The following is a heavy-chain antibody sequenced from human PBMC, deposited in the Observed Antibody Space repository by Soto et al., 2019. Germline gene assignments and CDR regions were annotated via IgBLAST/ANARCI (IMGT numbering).Heavy chain of an antibody. J-gene: IGHJ3*02. Sequence: SGPTLANPTQTFTLTCTFSGFSLRTRGMCVSWIRQLPGKALEWLALIDWDDDKYYSTSLKTRLTISKDTSKNQVVLTMTNMDPVDTATYFCARMMTSGYYYDSSDYPDAFDIWGQGTMVTVSS. CDR2: IDWDDDK. D-gene: IGHD3-22*01. CDR3: ARMMTSGYYYDSSDYPDAFDI. CDR1: GFSLRTRGMC. V-gene: IGHV2-70*01.